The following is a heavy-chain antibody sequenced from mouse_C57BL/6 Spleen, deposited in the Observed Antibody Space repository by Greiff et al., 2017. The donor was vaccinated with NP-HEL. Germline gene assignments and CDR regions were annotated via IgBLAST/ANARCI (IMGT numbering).Heavy chain of an antibody. J-gene: IGHJ3*01. V-gene: IGHV1-19*01. Sequence: EVQLQQSGPVLVKPGASVKMSCKASGYTFTAYYMNWVKQSHGKSLEWIGVINPYNGGTSYNQKFKGKATLTVDKSSSTAYMELNSLTSEDSAVYYCARKGAYGGFAYWGQGTLVTVSA. D-gene: IGHD6-5*01. CDR2: INPYNGGT. CDR3: ARKGAYGGFAY. CDR1: GYTFTAYY.